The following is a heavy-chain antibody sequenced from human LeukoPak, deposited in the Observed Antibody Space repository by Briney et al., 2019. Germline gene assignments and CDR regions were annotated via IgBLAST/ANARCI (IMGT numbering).Heavy chain of an antibody. CDR1: GLTFSSYW. D-gene: IGHD2-8*01. V-gene: IGHV3-7*01. CDR3: ARDRGECTNGVCYYHDFDY. CDR2: IKQDGSEK. Sequence: GGSLRLSCAASGLTFSSYWMTWVRQAPGKGLEWVANIKQDGSEKYYVDSVKGRFTISRDNAKNSLSLHMYSLRAEDTAVYYCARDRGECTNGVCYYHDFDYWGQGTLVTVSS. J-gene: IGHJ4*02.